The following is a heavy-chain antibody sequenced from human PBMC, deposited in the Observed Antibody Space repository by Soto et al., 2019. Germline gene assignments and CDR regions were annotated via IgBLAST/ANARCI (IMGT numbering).Heavy chain of an antibody. J-gene: IGHJ4*02. Sequence: GGSLRFSCAASGFTFSSYSMNWVRQAPGKGLEWVSSISSSSSYIYYADSVKGRFTISRDNAKNSLYLQMNSLRAEDTAVYYCARATVAGTYYFDYWGQGTLVTVSS. D-gene: IGHD6-19*01. CDR1: GFTFSSYS. V-gene: IGHV3-21*01. CDR2: ISSSSSYI. CDR3: ARATVAGTYYFDY.